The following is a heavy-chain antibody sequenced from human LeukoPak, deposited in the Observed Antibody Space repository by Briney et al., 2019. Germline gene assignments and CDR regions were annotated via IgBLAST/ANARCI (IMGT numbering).Heavy chain of an antibody. V-gene: IGHV4-34*01. D-gene: IGHD3-22*01. CDR3: ASRPSYYDSSGNYFDY. CDR2: INHSGST. J-gene: IGHJ4*02. Sequence: SETLSLTCAVYGGPFSGYYWSWIRQPPGKGLEWIGEINHSGSTNYNPSLKSRVTISVDTSKNQFSLKLSSVTAADTAVYYCASRPSYYDSSGNYFDYWGQGTLVTVSS. CDR1: GGPFSGYY.